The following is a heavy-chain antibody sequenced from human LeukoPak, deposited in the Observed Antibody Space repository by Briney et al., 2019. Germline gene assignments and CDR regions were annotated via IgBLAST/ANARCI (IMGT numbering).Heavy chain of an antibody. CDR1: GFTFSSYW. CDR2: ISTNGGRT. V-gene: IGHV3-23*01. CDR3: AKGRNGDNVAEAADI. D-gene: IGHD4-17*01. Sequence: PGGSLRLSCAASGFTFSSYWIHWVRQAPGKGLEWVSAISTNGGRTYYADSVKGRFTISRDNSKNTLYLQMNGLRGEDTAVYYCAKGRNGDNVAEAADIWGQATMVTVSS. J-gene: IGHJ3*02.